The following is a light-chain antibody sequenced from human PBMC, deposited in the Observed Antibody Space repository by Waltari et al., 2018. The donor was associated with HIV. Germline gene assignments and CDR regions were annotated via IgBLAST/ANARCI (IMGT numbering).Light chain of an antibody. Sequence: EIVMTQSPATLFVSPGGRATLSCRVSQSVSNNLAWYQQKPGQPPRLLIHDSSIRATGLPARFTGRGSGTEFTLTLSNVQSEDFAVYYCQQYNSWPPSFGPGTKVDIK. J-gene: IGKJ3*01. CDR3: QQYNSWPPS. CDR1: QSVSNN. V-gene: IGKV3-15*01. CDR2: DSS.